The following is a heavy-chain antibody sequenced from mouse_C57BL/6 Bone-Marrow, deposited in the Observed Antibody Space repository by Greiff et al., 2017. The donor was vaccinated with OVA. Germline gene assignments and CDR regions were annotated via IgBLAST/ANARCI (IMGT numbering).Heavy chain of an antibody. Sequence: EVMLVESVAELVRPRASVKLSCTASGFNIKNTYMHWVKQRPEQGLEWIGRIDPANGNTKYAPKFPGKATITADPSSNTAYLPLSSLTSEDTVRYNCARESNCYYAMDDGGQGTSVTVSA. J-gene: IGHJ4*01. V-gene: IGHV14-3*01. CDR3: ARESNCYYAMDD. D-gene: IGHD2-5*01. CDR1: GFNIKNTY. CDR2: IDPANGNT.